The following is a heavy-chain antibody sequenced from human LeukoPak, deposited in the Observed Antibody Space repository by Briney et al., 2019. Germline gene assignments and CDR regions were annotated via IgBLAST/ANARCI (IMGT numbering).Heavy chain of an antibody. CDR1: GGSISSYY. J-gene: IGHJ6*03. CDR2: IYYSGST. Sequence: SETLSLTCTVSGGSISSYYWSWIRQPPGKGLEWIGYIYYSGSTNYNPSLKSRVTISVDTSKNQFSLKLSSVTAADTAVYYCARTGYCSSTSCYTASRPYYYYYMEVWGKGTTVTVSS. D-gene: IGHD2-2*02. V-gene: IGHV4-59*01. CDR3: ARTGYCSSTSCYTASRPYYYYYMEV.